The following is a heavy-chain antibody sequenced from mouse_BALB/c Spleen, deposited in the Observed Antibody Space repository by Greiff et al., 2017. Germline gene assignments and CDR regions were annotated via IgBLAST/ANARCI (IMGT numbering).Heavy chain of an antibody. CDR1: GFSLTSYG. V-gene: IGHV2-9*02. Sequence: VHLVESGPGLVAPSQSLSITCTVSGFSLTSYGVHWVRQPPGKGLEWLGVIWAGGSTNYNSALMSRLSISKDNSKSQVFLKMNSLQTDDTAMYYCAGPMITTGRYAMDYWGQGTSVTVSS. D-gene: IGHD2-4*01. J-gene: IGHJ4*01. CDR2: IWAGGST. CDR3: AGPMITTGRYAMDY.